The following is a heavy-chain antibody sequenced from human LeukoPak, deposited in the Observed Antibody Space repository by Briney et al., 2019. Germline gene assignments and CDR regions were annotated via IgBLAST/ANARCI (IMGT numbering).Heavy chain of an antibody. D-gene: IGHD5-24*01. Sequence: PGGSLRLSCAASGFTFSSYAMPWVRQAPGKGVGRVAVISYDGSNKYYADSVKGRFTISRDNSKNTLYLQMNSLRAEDTAVYYCARAPLFDFDIWGQGTMVTVSS. CDR3: ARAPLFDFDI. CDR2: ISYDGSNK. J-gene: IGHJ3*02. CDR1: GFTFSSYA. V-gene: IGHV3-30-3*01.